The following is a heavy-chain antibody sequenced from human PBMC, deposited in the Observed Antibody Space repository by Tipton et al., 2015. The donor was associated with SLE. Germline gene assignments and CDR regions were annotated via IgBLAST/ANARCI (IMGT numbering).Heavy chain of an antibody. D-gene: IGHD2-2*01. CDR2: VFYSGST. CDR1: GGSVSSGSYY. CDR3: ARSLIDIVVPPAAWSYYYTMDV. Sequence: TLSLTCTVSGGSVSSGSYYWGWIRQPPGKGLEWIGSVFYSGSTFYNPSLKSRVTISVDTSKNQFSLKLSSVTAADTAVYYCARSLIDIVVPPAAWSYYYTMDVWGQGTTVTVSS. V-gene: IGHV4-39*07. J-gene: IGHJ6*02.